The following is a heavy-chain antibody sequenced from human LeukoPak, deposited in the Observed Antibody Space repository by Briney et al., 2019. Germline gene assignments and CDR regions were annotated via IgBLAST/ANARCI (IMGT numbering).Heavy chain of an antibody. J-gene: IGHJ6*02. CDR3: AKHMRATNTYSFFGLDV. CDR1: GFTFKDYG. Sequence: GRSLRPSCAATGFTFKDYGMHWVRQPPGKGLEWVSSINWNGGGTDYADSVKGRFTISRDNAKNSLYLQLSSLRPEDTALYYCAKHMRATNTYSFFGLDVWGQGTTVTVSS. V-gene: IGHV3-9*01. D-gene: IGHD1-26*01. CDR2: INWNGGGT.